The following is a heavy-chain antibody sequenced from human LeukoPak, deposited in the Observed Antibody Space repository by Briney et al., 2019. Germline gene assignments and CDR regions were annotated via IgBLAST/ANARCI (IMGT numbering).Heavy chain of an antibody. V-gene: IGHV4-34*01. CDR3: ARGGYYDSGSYFDY. J-gene: IGHJ4*02. CDR1: GGSFSGYY. D-gene: IGHD3-10*01. Sequence: SETLSLTCAVYGGSFSGYYWSWIRQPPGKGLEWIGEINHSGSTNYNPSLKSRVTISVDTSKNQFSLNLSSVTAADTAVYYCARGGYYDSGSYFDYWGQGTLVTVSS. CDR2: INHSGST.